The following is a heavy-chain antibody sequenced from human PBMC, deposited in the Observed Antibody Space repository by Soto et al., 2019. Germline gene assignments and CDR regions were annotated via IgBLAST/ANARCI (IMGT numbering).Heavy chain of an antibody. D-gene: IGHD2-2*03. J-gene: IGHJ4*02. CDR2: ISGSADST. V-gene: IGHV3-23*01. Sequence: EVQLLQSRGGLVQPGGSLRLSCAASGFTFSNHAMNWVRQAPGKGLEWVSTISGSADSTYYANAVKGRFTVSRDNSKNTRDRQRNSLRADDTAVYDWAKGGIGDCSRTRCLYYFDRWGQGTLVTVSP. CDR1: GFTFSNHA. CDR3: AKGGIGDCSRTRCLYYFDR.